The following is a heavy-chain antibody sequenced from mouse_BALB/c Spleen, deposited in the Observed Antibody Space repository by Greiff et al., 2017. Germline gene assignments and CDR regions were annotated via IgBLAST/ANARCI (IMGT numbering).Heavy chain of an antibody. CDR2: ISSGGST. Sequence: EVKLVESGGGLVKPGGSLKLSCAASGFTFSSYAMSWVRQTPEKRLEWVASISSGGSTYYPDSVKGRFTISRDNARNILYLQMSSLRSEDTAMYYCARGGSSGAMDYWGQGTSVTVSS. CDR1: GFTFSSYA. V-gene: IGHV5-6-5*01. D-gene: IGHD1-1*01. CDR3: ARGGSSGAMDY. J-gene: IGHJ4*01.